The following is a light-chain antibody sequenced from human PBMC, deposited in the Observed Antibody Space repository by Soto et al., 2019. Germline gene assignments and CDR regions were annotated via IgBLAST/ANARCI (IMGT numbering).Light chain of an antibody. CDR3: QHTYSTPFT. CDR2: AAS. V-gene: IGKV1-39*01. J-gene: IGKJ3*01. CDR1: QSISSY. Sequence: DIQMTQSPSPLSASVGDRVTITCRSSQSISSYVNWYQQKPGIAPRLLIFAASNLQTGVPSRFSGSGPGTDFTLTISSLQPEDFGTYFCQHTYSTPFTFGPGTKVDIK.